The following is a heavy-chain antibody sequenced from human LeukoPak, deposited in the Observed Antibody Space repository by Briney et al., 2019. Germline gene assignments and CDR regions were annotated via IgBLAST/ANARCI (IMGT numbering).Heavy chain of an antibody. J-gene: IGHJ4*02. Sequence: ASVKVSCKVSGYTLTQLVMHWVRQAPGKGLEWMGGFDPEDGETFYAEKFQGRVTMTEDTSIDTAYMELSSLGSEDTAIYYCATWTSSGYYHLYWGQGTLVTVSS. CDR2: FDPEDGET. V-gene: IGHV1-24*01. D-gene: IGHD3-22*01. CDR3: ATWTSSGYYHLY. CDR1: GYTLTQLV.